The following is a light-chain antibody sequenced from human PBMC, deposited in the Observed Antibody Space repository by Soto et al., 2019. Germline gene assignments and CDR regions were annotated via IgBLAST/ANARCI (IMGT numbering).Light chain of an antibody. CDR1: YSNIGSNF. CDR3: GTWDSSLSAVV. Sequence: QSVLTQSSSVSAAAGQKVSISCSGSYSNIGSNFVSWYQHFPGSAPKLVIYDNSQRPSGIPDRFSGSKSGSSATLGITGLQTGDEADYYCGTWDSSLSAVVFGGGTKVTVL. V-gene: IGLV1-51*01. J-gene: IGLJ2*01. CDR2: DNS.